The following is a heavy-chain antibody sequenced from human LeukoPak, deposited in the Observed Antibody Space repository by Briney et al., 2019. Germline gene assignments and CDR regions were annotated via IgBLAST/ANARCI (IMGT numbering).Heavy chain of an antibody. CDR3: ARESNLPVASSDY. Sequence: GGSLRLSCAASGFSLSNYWMSWVRQAPGKGLEWVANIKQDGSEKNYVDSVKGRFSISRDNAKNSLILQMNSLRAEDTAVYYCARESNLPVASSDYWGQGTLVTVSS. CDR2: IKQDGSEK. V-gene: IGHV3-7*03. J-gene: IGHJ4*02. CDR1: GFSLSNYW. D-gene: IGHD1-26*01.